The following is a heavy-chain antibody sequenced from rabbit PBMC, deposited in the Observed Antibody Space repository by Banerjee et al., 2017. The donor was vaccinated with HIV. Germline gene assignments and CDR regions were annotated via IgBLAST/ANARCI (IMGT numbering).Heavy chain of an antibody. V-gene: IGHV1S45*01. CDR3: ARRWDYVDL. J-gene: IGHJ4*01. Sequence: QEQLVESGGGLVKPGASLTLTCKASGLDFSNSYWICWVRQAPGKGLEWIGCIYTGSSGSTWYASWAKGRFTISKTSSTTVTLQMTSLTAADTATYFCARRWDYVDLWGQGTLVTVS. CDR2: IYTGSSGST. D-gene: IGHD2-1*01. CDR1: GLDFSNSYW.